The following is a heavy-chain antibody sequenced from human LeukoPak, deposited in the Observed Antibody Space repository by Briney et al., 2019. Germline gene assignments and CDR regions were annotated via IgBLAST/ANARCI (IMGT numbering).Heavy chain of an antibody. CDR3: ARGGWTYSSSWFFKYFDY. D-gene: IGHD6-13*01. Sequence: PSETLSLTCTVSGGSISSGGYSWSWIRQPPGKGLEWIGYIYHSGSTYYNPSLKSRVTISVDRSKNQFSLKLSSVTAADTAVYYCARGGWTYSSSWFFKYFDYWAREPWSPSPQ. V-gene: IGHV4-30-2*01. CDR2: IYHSGST. J-gene: IGHJ4*02. CDR1: GGSISSGGYS.